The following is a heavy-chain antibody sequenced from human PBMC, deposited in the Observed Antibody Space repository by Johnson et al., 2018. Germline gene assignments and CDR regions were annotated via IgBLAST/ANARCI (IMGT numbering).Heavy chain of an antibody. Sequence: VQLVESGGGVVQPGRSLRLSCAASGFTFSSYGMHWVRQAPGKGLEWVSSISYDGDKDYYAESVKGRFSISRDNSKNTLSLQMNSLRPWDTAVYYCAKDQGRGVLPALPYYYDAMDVWGQGTTVTGSS. J-gene: IGHJ6*02. CDR1: GFTFSSYG. CDR2: ISYDGDKD. CDR3: AKDQGRGVLPALPYYYDAMDV. V-gene: IGHV3-30*18. D-gene: IGHD2-8*02.